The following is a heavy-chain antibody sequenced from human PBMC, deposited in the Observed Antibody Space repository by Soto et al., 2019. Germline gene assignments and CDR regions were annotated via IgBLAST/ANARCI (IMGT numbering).Heavy chain of an antibody. Sequence: ASETLSLTCAVYGGSFSGYYWSWIRQPPGKGLEWIGEINHSGSTNYNPSLKSRVTISVDTSKNQFSLKLSSVTAADTAVYYCARGGSGYSSSWYRDYYYGMDVWGQGTTVTVSS. D-gene: IGHD6-13*01. CDR1: GGSFSGYY. J-gene: IGHJ6*02. V-gene: IGHV4-34*01. CDR2: INHSGST. CDR3: ARGGSGYSSSWYRDYYYGMDV.